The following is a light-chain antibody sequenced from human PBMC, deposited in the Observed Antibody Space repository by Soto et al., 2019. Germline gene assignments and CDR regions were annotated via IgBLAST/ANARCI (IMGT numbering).Light chain of an antibody. CDR2: GNN. J-gene: IGLJ1*01. CDR3: QSYDSSLGGYV. Sequence: QSVLTQPPSVSGSPGQRVTISCTGSSANIGGAYHVDWYQQLPGTAPKLLIYGNNNRPSGVPARFSGSKSGISASLAIAGLQSEEEGAYYYQSYDSSLGGYVFGTGIKVTVL. V-gene: IGLV1-40*01. CDR1: SANIGGAYH.